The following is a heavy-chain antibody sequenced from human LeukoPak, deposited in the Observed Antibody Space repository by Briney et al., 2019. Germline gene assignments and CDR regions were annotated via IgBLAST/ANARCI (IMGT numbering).Heavy chain of an antibody. Sequence: GGSLRLSCAASGFTFSSYAMHWVRQAPGKGLEYVSAISSNGGSTYYANSVKGRFTISRDSSKNTLYLQMNRLRAEDAAVYYCAKAPVTTCSGAYCYPFDYWGQGTLVTVSS. CDR1: GFTFSSYA. D-gene: IGHD2-21*01. J-gene: IGHJ4*02. CDR2: ISSNGGST. CDR3: AKAPVTTCSGAYCYPFDY. V-gene: IGHV3-64*01.